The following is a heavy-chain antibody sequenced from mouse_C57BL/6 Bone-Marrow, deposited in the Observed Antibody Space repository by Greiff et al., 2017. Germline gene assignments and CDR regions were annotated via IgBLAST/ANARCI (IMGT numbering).Heavy chain of an antibody. CDR2: IDPSDSYT. CDR1: GYTFTSYW. V-gene: IGHV1-59*01. CDR3: ARAGGNSWFAY. J-gene: IGHJ3*01. D-gene: IGHD2-1*01. Sequence: VQLKQPGAELVRPGTSVKLSCKASGYTFTSYWMHWVKQRPGQGLEWIGVIDPSDSYTNYNQKFKGKATLTVDTSSSTAYMQLSSLTSEDSAVYYCARAGGNSWFAYWGQGTLVTVSA.